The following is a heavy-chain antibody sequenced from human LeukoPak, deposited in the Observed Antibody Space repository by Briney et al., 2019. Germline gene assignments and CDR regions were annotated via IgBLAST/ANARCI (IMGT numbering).Heavy chain of an antibody. V-gene: IGHV3-23*01. CDR3: AKHYASGTYYNYFTY. CDR1: GFTFSSYA. J-gene: IGHJ4*02. D-gene: IGHD3-10*01. CDR2: ISGSGGST. Sequence: GGSLRLSCAASGFTFSSYALSWVRQAPGRGLEWVSAISGSGGSTYYADFVKGRFTISRDNSKNTLFLQMSSLRAEDTATYYCAKHYASGTYYNYFTYCGQGTLVSVSS.